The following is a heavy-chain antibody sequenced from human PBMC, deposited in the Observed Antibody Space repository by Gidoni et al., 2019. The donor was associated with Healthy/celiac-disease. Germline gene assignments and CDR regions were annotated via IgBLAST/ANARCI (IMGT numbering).Heavy chain of an antibody. CDR2: INHSGST. D-gene: IGHD5-12*01. CDR3: ARSLWVRDGYTLGVGARRKRYYFDY. J-gene: IGHJ4*02. V-gene: IGHV4-34*01. Sequence: QVQLQQRGAGLLKPSETLSLTCDVYGGSFSGYYWSWIRQPPGKGLEWIGEINHSGSTNYNPSLKSRVTISVDTSKNQFSLKLSSVTAADTAVYYCARSLWVRDGYTLGVGARRKRYYFDYWGQGTLVTVSS. CDR1: GGSFSGYY.